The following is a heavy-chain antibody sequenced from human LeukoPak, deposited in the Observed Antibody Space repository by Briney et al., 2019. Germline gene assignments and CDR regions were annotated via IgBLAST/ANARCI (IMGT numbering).Heavy chain of an antibody. D-gene: IGHD6-6*01. CDR3: ARGGAACLHFQN. CDR1: GGSISTYY. J-gene: IGHJ1*01. CDR2: IYHSGST. V-gene: IGHV4-59*01. Sequence: SETLSLTCTVSGGSISTYYWNWIRQPPGKGLEWVGYIYHSGSTNYNPSLQSRVTISVDTSKNQFSLNLNSVTAADTAVYYCARGGAACLHFQNWGQGTLVTVSS.